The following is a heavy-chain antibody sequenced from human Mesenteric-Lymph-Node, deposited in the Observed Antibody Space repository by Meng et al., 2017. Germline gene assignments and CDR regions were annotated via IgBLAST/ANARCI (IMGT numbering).Heavy chain of an antibody. CDR2: INSDGSSA. D-gene: IGHD3-10*01. Sequence: GGSLRLSCAASGFTFSNYWMHWVRQAPGKGLVWVSRINSDGSSAIYADSVRGRFTISRDNAKNTMFLQMNSLRVEDTAVYYFARAPRGLVGDLWFGELLGHGMDVWGQGTTVTVSS. J-gene: IGHJ6*02. V-gene: IGHV3-74*01. CDR3: ARAPRGLVGDLWFGELLGHGMDV. CDR1: GFTFSNYW.